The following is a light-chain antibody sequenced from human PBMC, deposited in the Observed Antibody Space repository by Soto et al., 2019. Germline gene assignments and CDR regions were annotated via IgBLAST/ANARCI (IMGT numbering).Light chain of an antibody. CDR3: LLSYRGVGV. J-gene: IGLJ2*01. CDR1: TGAVTSDHY. Sequence: QAVLTQEPSLTVSPGGTVTLTCGSNTGAVTSDHYPYWFQQKPGQAPRTLIYDTNNEHSWTPARFSGSLLGGKAALTLSGAQPEDEADYYCLLSYRGVGVFGGGTKLTVL. V-gene: IGLV7-46*01. CDR2: DTN.